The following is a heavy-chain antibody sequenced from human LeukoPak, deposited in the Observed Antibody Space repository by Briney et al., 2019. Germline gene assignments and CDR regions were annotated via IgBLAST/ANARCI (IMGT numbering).Heavy chain of an antibody. J-gene: IGHJ6*02. Sequence: SETLSLTCTVSVGSISSYYWSWIRQPPGKGRQWIGYIYYSGSTNYNPSLKSRVTISVDTSKNQFSLKLSSVTVADTAVYYCARDETTAGGMDVWGQGTTVTVSS. CDR1: VGSISSYY. CDR3: ARDETTAGGMDV. V-gene: IGHV4-59*01. D-gene: IGHD4-11*01. CDR2: IYYSGST.